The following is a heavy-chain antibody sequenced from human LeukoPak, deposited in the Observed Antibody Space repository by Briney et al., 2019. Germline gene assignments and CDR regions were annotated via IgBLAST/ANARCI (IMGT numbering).Heavy chain of an antibody. Sequence: GGSLRLSCAASGFTFSNAWMSWVRQAPGKGLEWVGRIKSKTDGGTTDYAAPVKGRFTISRDNSKNTLYLQMNSLRAEDTAVYYCAKVQWELAFDYWGQGTLVTVSS. D-gene: IGHD1-26*01. CDR1: GFTFSNAW. CDR2: IKSKTDGGTT. CDR3: AKVQWELAFDY. J-gene: IGHJ4*02. V-gene: IGHV3-15*01.